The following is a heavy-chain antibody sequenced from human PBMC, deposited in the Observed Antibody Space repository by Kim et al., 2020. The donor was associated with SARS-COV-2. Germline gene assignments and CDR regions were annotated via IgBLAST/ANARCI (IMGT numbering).Heavy chain of an antibody. CDR2: ISGSGGST. D-gene: IGHD3-10*01. CDR3: AKDYIAWDV. CDR1: GFSLSAYA. Sequence: GGSLRLSCAASGFSLSAYAMTWVRQAPGKGLEWVSGISGSGGSTYYADSVKGRFTISRDNSKNTLSLQMNSRRLEDTAVYYCAKDYIAWDVWGQGTTVIVSS. J-gene: IGHJ6*02. V-gene: IGHV3-23*01.